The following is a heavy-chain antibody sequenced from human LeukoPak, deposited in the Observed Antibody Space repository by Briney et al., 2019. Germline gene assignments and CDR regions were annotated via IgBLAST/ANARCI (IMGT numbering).Heavy chain of an antibody. CDR1: GGSISSYC. CDR3: ARGDSSSWYYFDY. CDR2: IYYSGST. J-gene: IGHJ4*02. D-gene: IGHD6-13*01. V-gene: IGHV4-59*01. Sequence: SETLSLTCTVSGGSISSYCWSWIRQAPGKGLEWIGYIYYSGSTNYNPSLKSRVTISVDTSKNQFSLKLSSVTAADTAVYYCARGDSSSWYYFDYWGQGTLVTVSS.